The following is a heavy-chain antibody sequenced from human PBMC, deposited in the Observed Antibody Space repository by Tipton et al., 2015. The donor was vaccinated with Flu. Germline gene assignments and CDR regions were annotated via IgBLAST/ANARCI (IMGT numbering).Heavy chain of an antibody. J-gene: IGHJ3*02. V-gene: IGHV3-30*09. Sequence: SLRLSCAASGFPFSDHVMHWVRQAPGNGLEWVVTISQDGSKKYYADSVKGRSAISRENSKNTLYLQVDSLTTEDTAVYYCARAGWEQQVEIRNDVFDIWGQGAMVTVSS. CDR2: ISQDGSKK. CDR3: ARAGWEQQVEIRNDVFDI. CDR1: GFPFSDHV. D-gene: IGHD6-13*01.